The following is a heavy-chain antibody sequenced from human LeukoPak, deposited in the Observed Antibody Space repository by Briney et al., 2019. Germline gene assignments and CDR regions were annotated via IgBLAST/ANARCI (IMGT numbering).Heavy chain of an antibody. Sequence: KPSETLSLTCTVSGGSISSYYWSWIRQPPGKGLEWIGYIYYSGSTNYNPSLKSRATISVDTSKNQFSLKLSSVTAADTAVYYCARDRVKYCSGGSCYLDAFDIWGQGTMVTVSS. V-gene: IGHV4-59*01. CDR2: IYYSGST. D-gene: IGHD2-15*01. CDR1: GGSISSYY. J-gene: IGHJ3*02. CDR3: ARDRVKYCSGGSCYLDAFDI.